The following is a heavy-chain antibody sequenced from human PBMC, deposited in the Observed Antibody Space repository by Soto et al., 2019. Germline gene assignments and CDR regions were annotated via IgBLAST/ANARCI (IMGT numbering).Heavy chain of an antibody. CDR1: GDSVSSNSAA. CDR3: AGTTSHYWYYMDV. Sequence: SQTLSLTCAVSGDSVSSNSAAWNWIRQSPSRGLEWLGRTYYRSRWYNDYAVSVRSRITVNPDTSKNQFSLQLTSVTPEDTAVYYCAGTTSHYWYYMDVWGKGTTVTVSS. V-gene: IGHV6-1*01. J-gene: IGHJ6*03. D-gene: IGHD1-7*01. CDR2: TYYRSRWYN.